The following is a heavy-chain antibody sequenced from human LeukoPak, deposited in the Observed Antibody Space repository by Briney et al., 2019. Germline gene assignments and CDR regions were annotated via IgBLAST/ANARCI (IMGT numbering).Heavy chain of an antibody. J-gene: IGHJ4*02. D-gene: IGHD2-2*01. CDR3: ARETSVGCSSTSCPFDY. CDR1: GGSISSYY. Sequence: SETLSLTCTVSGGSISSYYWTWVRQPPGKGLEWIGYIYYSGSTSYNPSLKSRVTISVDTSKNQFSLKLTSVTAADTAVYYCARETSVGCSSTSCPFDYWGQGTLVTVSS. CDR2: IYYSGST. V-gene: IGHV4-59*01.